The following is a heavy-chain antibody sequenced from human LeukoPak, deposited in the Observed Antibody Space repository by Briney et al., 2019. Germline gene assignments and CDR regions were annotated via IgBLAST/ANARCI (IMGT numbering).Heavy chain of an antibody. J-gene: IGHJ5*02. D-gene: IGHD5-12*01. CDR3: ARDLDGYRSGNGA. V-gene: IGHV3-74*01. CDR2: IKNDGSST. Sequence: SGGSLKLSCAASGFTFSSYWMHWVRQAPGKGLVWVSLIKNDGSSTDYADSVKGRFTISRDNAKNTLYLQMNSLRAEDTAVYYCARDLDGYRSGNGAWGQGTLVTVSS. CDR1: GFTFSSYW.